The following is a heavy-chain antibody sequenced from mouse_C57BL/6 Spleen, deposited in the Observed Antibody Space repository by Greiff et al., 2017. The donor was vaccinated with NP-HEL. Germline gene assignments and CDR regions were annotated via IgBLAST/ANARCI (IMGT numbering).Heavy chain of an antibody. V-gene: IGHV3-8*01. D-gene: IGHD4-1*01. CDR2: ISYSGSS. Sequence: EVQLQESGPGLAKPSQTLSLTCSVTGYSITSDYWNWIRKFPGNKLEYMGYISYSGSSYYNSSLKCRISMTRATSKNQNYLQLNAVTSEDTATYDCARGGTGPNWYFGVWGTGATVIVAS. CDR3: ARGGTGPNWYFGV. J-gene: IGHJ1*03. CDR1: GYSITSDY.